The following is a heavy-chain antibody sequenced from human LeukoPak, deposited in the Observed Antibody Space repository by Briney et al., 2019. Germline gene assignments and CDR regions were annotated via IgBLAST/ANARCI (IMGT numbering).Heavy chain of an antibody. V-gene: IGHV1-3*01. J-gene: IGHJ4*02. Sequence: ASVTVSFKASGYTFTIYAMHWVRQAPGQRLEWMGWINAGNGNTKYSQKFQGRVTITRDTSASTAYMELSSLRSEDTAVYYCSRDRFFDYWGQGTLVTVSS. CDR2: INAGNGNT. CDR3: SRDRFFDY. CDR1: GYTFTIYA.